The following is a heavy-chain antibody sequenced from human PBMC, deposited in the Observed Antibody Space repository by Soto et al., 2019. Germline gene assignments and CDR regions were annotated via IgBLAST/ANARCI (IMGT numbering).Heavy chain of an antibody. CDR3: ARSTEWNAFDL. J-gene: IGHJ3*01. Sequence: EEQLVETGGGLIQPGGSLRLSCAVSGFTVIRDYMNWVRQAPGKGLEWVSVIYSGGTTYHADSVKGRFTISRDNSGNTLFLQLTSLRAEDTDMYYCARSTEWNAFDLWGKGTRVTVSS. D-gene: IGHD3-3*01. V-gene: IGHV3-53*02. CDR1: GFTVIRDY. CDR2: IYSGGTT.